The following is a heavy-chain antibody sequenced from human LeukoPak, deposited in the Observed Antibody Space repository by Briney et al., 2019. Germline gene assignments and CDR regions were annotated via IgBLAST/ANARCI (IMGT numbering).Heavy chain of an antibody. D-gene: IGHD6-19*01. J-gene: IGHJ4*02. CDR1: GFTFSSYG. Sequence: GGSLRLSCAASGFTFSSYGITWVRQAPGKGLEWVSTISATGGSTYYADSVKGRFTISRDNSKDTLYLQMNSPRAEDTAVYYCAKGGYSSGWRNYFDYWGQGTLVTVSS. CDR2: ISATGGST. V-gene: IGHV3-23*01. CDR3: AKGGYSSGWRNYFDY.